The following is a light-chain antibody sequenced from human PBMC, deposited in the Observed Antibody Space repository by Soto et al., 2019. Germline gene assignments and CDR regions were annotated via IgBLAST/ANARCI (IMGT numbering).Light chain of an antibody. CDR1: ESVSSS. V-gene: IGKV1-5*01. Sequence: DIRMTQSPSTLSAVVGDRVTITCRASESVSSSVAWYQQKPGKAPKLLIYDASTLESGVPSRFSGSGFGTEFTLTINSLQPDDFGTYYCQQYKSFSPYTFGRGTRLEIK. CDR2: DAS. J-gene: IGKJ2*01. CDR3: QQYKSFSPYT.